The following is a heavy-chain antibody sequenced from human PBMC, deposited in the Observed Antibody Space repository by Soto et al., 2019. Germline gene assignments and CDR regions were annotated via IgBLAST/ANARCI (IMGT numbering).Heavy chain of an antibody. CDR3: TTDYVVVAASIDY. Sequence: GGSLRLSCAASDFTLSNAWINWVRQAPGKGLEWVGRIKSKTDGGTTDYAAPVKGRFTISRDDSKNTLYLQMNSLKTEDTAVYYCTTDYVVVAASIDYWGQGTLVTVSS. V-gene: IGHV3-15*07. CDR2: IKSKTDGGTT. CDR1: DFTLSNAW. J-gene: IGHJ4*02. D-gene: IGHD2-15*01.